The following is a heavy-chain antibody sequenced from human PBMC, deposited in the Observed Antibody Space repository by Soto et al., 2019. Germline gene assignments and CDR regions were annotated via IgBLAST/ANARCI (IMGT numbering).Heavy chain of an antibody. CDR3: ATPPEGGYKDGMDV. D-gene: IGHD5-12*01. CDR1: GRTFRHSA. CDR2: IIPIFGTA. J-gene: IGHJ6*02. Sequence: QVQLVQSGAEGKKPGSSVKVSCKASGRTFRHSAISWVRQAPGQGLEWMAGIIPIFGTANYAQKFQGRVTVTADDSTSTAYMELYSLRSEDTAVYYCATPPEGGYKDGMDVWGQGTTVTVSS. V-gene: IGHV1-69*01.